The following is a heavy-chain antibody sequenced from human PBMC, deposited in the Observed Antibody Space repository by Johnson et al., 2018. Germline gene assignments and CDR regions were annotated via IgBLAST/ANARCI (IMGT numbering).Heavy chain of an antibody. V-gene: IGHV3-49*03. CDR2: IRAKGFGGTT. J-gene: IGHJ3*02. Sequence: VQLVESGGGLVQPGRSLRLSCTASGFTFGDYALSWFRQAPGKGLEWVSFIRAKGFGGTTEYAASVKGRFPILRDDSKSIAYLQMNSLKTEDTAVDYCSRESGGFGDPQRMHAFDIWGQGTMVTISS. CDR3: SRESGGFGDPQRMHAFDI. D-gene: IGHD3-10*01. CDR1: GFTFGDYA.